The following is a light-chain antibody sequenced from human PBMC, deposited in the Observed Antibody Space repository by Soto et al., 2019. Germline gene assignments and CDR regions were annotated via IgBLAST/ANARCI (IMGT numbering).Light chain of an antibody. V-gene: IGKV3-20*01. CDR2: VAS. Sequence: EIVLTQSPGTLSLSPWERATLSGRSSQSVSSSYLAWYQQKPGQAPRLLIYVASSRATGIPDRFSGSGSGTDFTLTISRLEPEDFAVYYCQQYGSSPRVTVGEGTKVDIK. J-gene: IGKJ4*01. CDR3: QQYGSSPRVT. CDR1: QSVSSSY.